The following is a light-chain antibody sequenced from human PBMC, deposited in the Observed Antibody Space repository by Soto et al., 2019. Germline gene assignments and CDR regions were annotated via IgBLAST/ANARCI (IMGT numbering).Light chain of an antibody. CDR3: QQYGTSPIT. Sequence: EIVLTQSPGTLSLSPGERATLSCRASQSIKGNYLAWYQQKPSQAPRLLIYGASGRATGIPDNFSGSGSGTDFTLTLTTLEPEDFAVYYCQQYGTSPITFGQGTRLE. CDR1: QSIKGNY. V-gene: IGKV3-20*01. CDR2: GAS. J-gene: IGKJ5*01.